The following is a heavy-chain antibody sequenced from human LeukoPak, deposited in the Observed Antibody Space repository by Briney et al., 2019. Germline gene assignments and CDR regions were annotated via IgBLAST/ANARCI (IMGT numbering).Heavy chain of an antibody. CDR3: ARWRGLQPEFDH. CDR2: IRLSGSQT. Sequence: GGSLRLSCAASGFAFNTYSMSWVRQAPGKGLEFVANIRLSGSQTEYVDSVKGRFTISRDNAKDSLYLQMNNLRVEDTAVYYCARWRGLQPEFDHWGQGTLVTVSS. V-gene: IGHV3-7*01. D-gene: IGHD2-15*01. J-gene: IGHJ4*02. CDR1: GFAFNTYS.